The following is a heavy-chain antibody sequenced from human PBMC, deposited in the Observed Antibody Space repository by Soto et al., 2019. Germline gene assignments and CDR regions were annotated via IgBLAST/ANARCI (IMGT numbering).Heavy chain of an antibody. Sequence: ASVKVAGKASGSTFTSDYMHWVRQAPGQGLEWMGIINPSGGSTSYAQKFQGRVTMTRDTSTSTVYMELSSLRSEDTAVYYCARVDYGDSRDYDHGMDVWGEGTTGSVSS. CDR2: INPSGGST. D-gene: IGHD4-17*01. V-gene: IGHV1-46*01. J-gene: IGHJ6*04. CDR3: ARVDYGDSRDYDHGMDV. CDR1: GSTFTSDY.